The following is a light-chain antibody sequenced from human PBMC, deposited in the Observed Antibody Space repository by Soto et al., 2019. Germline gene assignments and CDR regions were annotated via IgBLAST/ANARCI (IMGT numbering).Light chain of an antibody. CDR2: DAS. J-gene: IGKJ5*01. CDR3: QQRGEWPPGAT. CDR1: QSISNS. V-gene: IGKV3-11*01. Sequence: EMVLTQSPATLSLSPGERATLSCRASQSISNSLAWHQQKPGQAPRLLIYDASNRATGIPARFSGSGSGTDFTLTISSLEPEDFAVSYCQQRGEWPPGATFGQGTRLEIK.